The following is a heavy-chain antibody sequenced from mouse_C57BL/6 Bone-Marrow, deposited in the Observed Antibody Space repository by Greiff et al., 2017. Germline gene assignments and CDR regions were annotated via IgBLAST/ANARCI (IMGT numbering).Heavy chain of an antibody. J-gene: IGHJ4*01. V-gene: IGHV1-69*01. CDR1: GYTFTSYW. CDR3: AREKLGSLYAMDY. Sequence: QVQLQQPGAELVMPGASVKLSCKASGYTFTSYWMHWVKQRPGQGLEWIGEIDPSDSYTNYNQNFKGKSTLTVDKSSSTAYMQLSSLTSEDSAVYYCAREKLGSLYAMDYWGQGTSVTVSS. D-gene: IGHD6-1*01. CDR2: IDPSDSYT.